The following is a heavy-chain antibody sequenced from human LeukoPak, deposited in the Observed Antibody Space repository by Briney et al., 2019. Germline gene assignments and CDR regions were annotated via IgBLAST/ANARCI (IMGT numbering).Heavy chain of an antibody. CDR2: IWYDGSNK. CDR1: GFTFSSYG. J-gene: IGHJ4*02. CDR3: ARDHDVDCSGGSCYCDY. V-gene: IGHV3-33*01. Sequence: GGSLRLSCAASGFTFSSYGMHWVRQAPGEGLEWVAVIWYDGSNKYYADSVKGRFTISRDNSKNTLYLQMNSLRAEDTAVYYCARDHDVDCSGGSCYCDYWGQGTLVTVSS. D-gene: IGHD2-15*01.